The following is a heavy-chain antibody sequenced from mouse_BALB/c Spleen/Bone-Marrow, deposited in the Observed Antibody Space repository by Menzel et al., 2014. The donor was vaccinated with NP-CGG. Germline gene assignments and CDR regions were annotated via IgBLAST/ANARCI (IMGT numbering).Heavy chain of an antibody. CDR3: ARDYGRTAWFAY. J-gene: IGHJ3*01. CDR2: IDPANGNT. D-gene: IGHD1-1*01. Sequence: VQLQQSGAELVKPGASVKLSYTASGFNIKDAYIHWVKQRPAQGLEWIGGIDPANGNTKYDPKFQGKATITADTSSNTAYLQLSSPTSEDTAVYYCARDYGRTAWFAYWGQGTLVTVSA. CDR1: GFNIKDAY. V-gene: IGHV14-3*02.